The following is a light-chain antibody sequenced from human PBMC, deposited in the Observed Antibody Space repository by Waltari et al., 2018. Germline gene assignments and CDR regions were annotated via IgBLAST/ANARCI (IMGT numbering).Light chain of an antibody. CDR3: AAWDDSLSGHWV. V-gene: IGLV1-47*01. Sequence: QSVLTQPPSASGTPGQRVTISCSGSSPNIGRNYVYWYQQPPGTAPQLLIYRNNQRPSGVPDRFSGSKSGTSASLAISGLRSEDEADYYCAAWDDSLSGHWVFGGGTKLTVL. J-gene: IGLJ3*02. CDR2: RNN. CDR1: SPNIGRNY.